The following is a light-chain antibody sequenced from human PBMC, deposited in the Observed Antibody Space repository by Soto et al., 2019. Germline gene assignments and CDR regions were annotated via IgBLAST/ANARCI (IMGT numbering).Light chain of an antibody. CDR2: VAF. Sequence: DIQMTQSPSSLSASVGDRVTITCRASQSIITYLNWYQQKPGKAPRLLISVAFTLQSGVPSRFSGSGSGTDFTLTISSLQPEDFATYYCQQSYSTPWTFGQGTKVEIK. V-gene: IGKV1-39*01. CDR1: QSIITY. CDR3: QQSYSTPWT. J-gene: IGKJ1*01.